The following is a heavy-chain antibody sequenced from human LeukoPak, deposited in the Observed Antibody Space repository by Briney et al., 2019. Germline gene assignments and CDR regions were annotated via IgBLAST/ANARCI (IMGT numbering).Heavy chain of an antibody. CDR2: ISGSGGST. J-gene: IGHJ5*02. Sequence: GGSLRLSCAASGFTFSSYDMTWVRQAPGKGLEWVSAISGSGGSTYYADSVKGRFTISRDNSKNTLYLQMNSLRAEDTAVYYCAKDGIPAYGLQSNWFDPWGQGTLVTVSS. CDR1: GFTFSSYD. V-gene: IGHV3-23*01. CDR3: AKDGIPAYGLQSNWFDP. D-gene: IGHD3-10*01.